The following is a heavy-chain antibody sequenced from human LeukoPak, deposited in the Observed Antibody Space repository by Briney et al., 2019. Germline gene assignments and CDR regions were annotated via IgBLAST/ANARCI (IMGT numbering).Heavy chain of an antibody. Sequence: GGSLRLSCEASGFTFGTYGMSWVRQSPGKGLEWVSGITGSSTWTYYADSVRGRFTISRDNARNTLHLQMNNLTADDTAIYYCARELVSLGTGYFDLWGRGTLVTVSS. CDR1: GFTFGTYG. CDR3: ARELVSLGTGYFDL. D-gene: IGHD7-27*01. CDR2: ITGSSTWT. J-gene: IGHJ2*01. V-gene: IGHV3-23*01.